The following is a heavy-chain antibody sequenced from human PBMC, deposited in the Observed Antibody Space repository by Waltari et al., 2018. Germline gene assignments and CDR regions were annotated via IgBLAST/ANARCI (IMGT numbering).Heavy chain of an antibody. CDR1: GGSISSYY. CDR3: ARVLSPSLAAADY. D-gene: IGHD6-13*01. Sequence: QVQPQESGPGLVKPSETLSLTCTVSGGSISSYYWSWIRQPPGKGLEWIGYIYYSGSTNYNPSLKSRVTISVDTSKNQFSLKLSSVTAADTAVYYCARVLSPSLAAADYWGQGTLVTVSS. CDR2: IYYSGST. V-gene: IGHV4-59*01. J-gene: IGHJ4*02.